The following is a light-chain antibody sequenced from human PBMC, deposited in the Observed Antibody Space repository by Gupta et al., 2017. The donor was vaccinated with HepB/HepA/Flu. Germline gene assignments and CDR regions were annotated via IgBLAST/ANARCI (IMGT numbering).Light chain of an antibody. CDR1: QSLLHSSGHNY. J-gene: IGKJ1*01. CDR3: KQDSHTLWT. Sequence: DVVMTQSPLSLSVTPGETASISCRSSQSLLHSSGHNYLDWYLQKPGQSPQLLIYLGSNRASGVPDRVSGSGSGTDFTLKISRVEAEDVGVYYCKQDSHTLWTFGQGTKVEIK. CDR2: LGS. V-gene: IGKV2-28*01.